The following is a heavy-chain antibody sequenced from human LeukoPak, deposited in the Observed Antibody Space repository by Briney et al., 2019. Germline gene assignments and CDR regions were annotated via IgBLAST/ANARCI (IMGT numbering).Heavy chain of an antibody. Sequence: GGPLRLSCAASGFTFSSYSMNWVRKAPGKGLEWVSSISSSSSYIYYADSVKGRFTISRDNAKHSLYLHMNSLRDEDTAVYYCARSRRWGTPEGDWGQGTLVTVSS. J-gene: IGHJ4*02. CDR1: GFTFSSYS. D-gene: IGHD3-16*01. CDR2: ISSSSSYI. CDR3: ARSRRWGTPEGD. V-gene: IGHV3-21*01.